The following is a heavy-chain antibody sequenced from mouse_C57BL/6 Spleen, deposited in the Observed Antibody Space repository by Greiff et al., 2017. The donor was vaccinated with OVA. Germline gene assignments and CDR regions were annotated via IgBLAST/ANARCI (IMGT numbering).Heavy chain of an antibody. CDR3: ERGGVLNDAMDY. CDR2: IYPGDGDT. CDR1: GYAFSSYW. Sequence: QVQLQQSGAELVKPGASVKISCKASGYAFSSYWLNWVQQSPGKSLEWIGQIYPGDGDTNYPGKFKGKATLTADKSSSTAYMQLSSLTCEDSAVEYCERGGVLNDAMDYWGQGTTVNVSS. V-gene: IGHV1-80*01. J-gene: IGHJ4*01. D-gene: IGHD1-3*01.